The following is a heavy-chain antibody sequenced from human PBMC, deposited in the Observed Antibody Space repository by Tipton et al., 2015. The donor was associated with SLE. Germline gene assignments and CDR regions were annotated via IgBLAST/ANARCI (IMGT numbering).Heavy chain of an antibody. V-gene: IGHV3-74*01. D-gene: IGHD2-21*02. Sequence: SLRLSCTASGFNLNYYWMHWVRQVPGKGLLWVSHINSGGTTTTYADSVKGRFTISRDNTKNTLYLHMNSLRAEDTAVYYCAREAMTYDSWGQGTLVTVSS. J-gene: IGHJ5*01. CDR1: GFNLNYYW. CDR2: INSGGTTT. CDR3: AREAMTYDS.